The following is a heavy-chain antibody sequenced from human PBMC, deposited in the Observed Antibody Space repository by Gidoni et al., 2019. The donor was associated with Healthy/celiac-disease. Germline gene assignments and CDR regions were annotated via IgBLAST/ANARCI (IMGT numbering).Heavy chain of an antibody. Sequence: QVQLQESGPGLVKPAQTLSLTCTVAGGSISSGSYYWRWIRQPAGKGLEWIGRIYTSGSTNYNPSLKSRVTISVDTSKNQFSLKLSSVTAADTAVYYCARDRVGRFDYWGQGTLVTVSS. V-gene: IGHV4-61*02. D-gene: IGHD3-10*01. CDR2: IYTSGST. CDR3: ARDRVGRFDY. CDR1: GGSISSGSYY. J-gene: IGHJ4*02.